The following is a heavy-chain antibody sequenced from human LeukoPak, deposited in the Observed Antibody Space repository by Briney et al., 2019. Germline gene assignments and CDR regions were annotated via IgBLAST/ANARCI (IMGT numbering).Heavy chain of an antibody. D-gene: IGHD2-2*01. J-gene: IGHJ4*02. CDR1: GGSISSYY. Sequence: SETLSLTCTVSGGSISSYYWSWIRQPAGKGLEWIGRIYTSGSTNYNPSLKSRVTMSVDTSKNQFSLKLSSVTAADTAVYYCAGRPTRYCSSTSCPDYWGQGTLVTVSS. V-gene: IGHV4-4*07. CDR3: AGRPTRYCSSTSCPDY. CDR2: IYTSGST.